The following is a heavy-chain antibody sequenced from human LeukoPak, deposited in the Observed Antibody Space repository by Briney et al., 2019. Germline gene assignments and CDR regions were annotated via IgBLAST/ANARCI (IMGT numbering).Heavy chain of an antibody. CDR3: ARSYDSTGYYVDY. V-gene: IGHV4-38-2*01. J-gene: IGHJ4*02. Sequence: PSETLSLTCAVSGYSISSGYYWGWIRQPPGKGLEWIGSIYHSGSTYYNPSLKSRVTISVDTSKNQLSLKLSSVTAADTAVYYCARSYDSTGYYVDYWGQGTLVTVSS. D-gene: IGHD3-22*01. CDR1: GYSISSGYY. CDR2: IYHSGST.